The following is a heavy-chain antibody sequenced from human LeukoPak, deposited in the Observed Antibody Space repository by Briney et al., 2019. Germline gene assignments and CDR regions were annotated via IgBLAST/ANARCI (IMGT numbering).Heavy chain of an antibody. J-gene: IGHJ4*02. CDR1: GFTLDDNG. V-gene: IGHV3-48*03. CDR3: ARDRATSAGDFFDY. CDR2: ISSSGSTI. Sequence: GGSLRLSCAASGFTLDDNGMSWVRHAAGKGMEWVSYISSSGSTIYYADYLQGRFTISRDNAKSSLYLQMNSLRAEDTAVYYCARDRATSAGDFFDYCGRGTLVTVSS. D-gene: IGHD2-2*01.